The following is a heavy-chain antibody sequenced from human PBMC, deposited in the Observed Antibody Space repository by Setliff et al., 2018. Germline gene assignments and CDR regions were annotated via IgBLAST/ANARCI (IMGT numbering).Heavy chain of an antibody. Sequence: ASVKVSCKASGYTFTSYYMHWVRQAPGQGLEWMGIINPSGGSTSYAQKFQGRVTMTRDTSTSTAYMELSRLRSDDTAVYYCARDSGYYYDSSGRNWFDPWGQGTLVTVSS. CDR3: ARDSGYYYDSSGRNWFDP. CDR2: INPSGGST. CDR1: GYTFTSYY. J-gene: IGHJ5*02. D-gene: IGHD3-22*01. V-gene: IGHV1-46*01.